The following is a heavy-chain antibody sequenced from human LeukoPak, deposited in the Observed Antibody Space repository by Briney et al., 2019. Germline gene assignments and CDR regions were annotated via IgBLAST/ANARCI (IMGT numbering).Heavy chain of an antibody. V-gene: IGHV3-23*01. CDR2: ITTSDGNT. J-gene: IGHJ4*02. CDR3: AKDGGLWVSAHWGDS. Sequence: GGSLGLSCAASGFTFSSYTMSWVRQAPGKGLEWVSTITTSDGNTYYADSVKGRFTVSRDNSKNTLYLQMNSLRAEDTAVYYCAKDGGLWVSAHWGDSWGRGTLVTVSS. D-gene: IGHD7-27*01. CDR1: GFTFSSYT.